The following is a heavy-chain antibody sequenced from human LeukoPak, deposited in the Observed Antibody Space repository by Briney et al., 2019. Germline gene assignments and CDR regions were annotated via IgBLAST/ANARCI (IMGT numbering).Heavy chain of an antibody. CDR2: IYPGDSDT. CDR1: GYSFTSYW. CDR3: ARLTCSGGSCYNSAFDI. V-gene: IGHV5-51*01. D-gene: IGHD2-15*01. J-gene: IGHJ3*02. Sequence: GESLKISCKGSGYSFTSYWIGWVRQMPGKGLEWMGIIYPGDSDTRYSPSFQGQVTISADKSISTAYLQWSSLKASDTAMYYCARLTCSGGSCYNSAFDIWGQGTMVTVSS.